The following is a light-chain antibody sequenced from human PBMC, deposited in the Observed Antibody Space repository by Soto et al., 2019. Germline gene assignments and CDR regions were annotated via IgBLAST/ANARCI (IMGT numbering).Light chain of an antibody. J-gene: IGKJ4*01. Sequence: DIQMTQSPSSLSASVGDRVTITCQASQDINNYLNWYQQKLGKAPKLLIYDASNLETGVPSRFSGSGSGTDFTFTISSLQPEDIATYYCQQYDNLPSLTFGGGTKVEIK. CDR1: QDINNY. CDR2: DAS. V-gene: IGKV1-33*01. CDR3: QQYDNLPSLT.